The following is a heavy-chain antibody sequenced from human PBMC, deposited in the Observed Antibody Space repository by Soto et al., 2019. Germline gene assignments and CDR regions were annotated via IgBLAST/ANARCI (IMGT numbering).Heavy chain of an antibody. CDR1: GGSISSSSYY. Sequence: SETLSLTCTVSGGSISSSSYYWGWIRQPPGEGLEWIGSIYYSGSTYYNPSLKSRVTISVDTSKNQFSLKLSSVTAADTAVYFCARHGMDYYDSSGYYQTTYAFDIWGQGTMVT. CDR3: ARHGMDYYDSSGYYQTTYAFDI. CDR2: IYYSGST. D-gene: IGHD3-22*01. J-gene: IGHJ3*02. V-gene: IGHV4-39*01.